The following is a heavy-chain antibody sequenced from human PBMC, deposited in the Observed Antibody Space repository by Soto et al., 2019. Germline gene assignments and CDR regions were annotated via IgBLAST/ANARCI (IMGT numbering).Heavy chain of an antibody. CDR1: GGTFSSYA. CDR3: ARGYYYDSSGYLDY. D-gene: IGHD3-22*01. Sequence: ASVKVSCKASGGTFSSYAISWVRQAPGQGLEWMGGIIPIFGTANYAQKFQGRVTITADESTSTAYMELSSLRSEDTAVYYCARGYYYDSSGYLDYWGQGTLVTAPQ. J-gene: IGHJ4*02. V-gene: IGHV1-69*13. CDR2: IIPIFGTA.